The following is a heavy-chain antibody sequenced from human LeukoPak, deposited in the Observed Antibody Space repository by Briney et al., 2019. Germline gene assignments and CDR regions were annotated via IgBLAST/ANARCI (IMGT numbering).Heavy chain of an antibody. CDR3: ARDQGLYCSGGSCSLRNWFDT. V-gene: IGHV4-30-4*08. Sequence: SQTLSLTCTVSGGSTSSGDYYWSWIRQPPGKGLEWIGYIYYSGSTYYNPSLKSRVTISVDTAKNQFSLKLSSVTAADTAVYYCARDQGLYCSGGSCSLRNWFDTWGQGTLVTVSS. CDR1: GGSTSSGDYY. CDR2: IYYSGST. J-gene: IGHJ5*02. D-gene: IGHD2-15*01.